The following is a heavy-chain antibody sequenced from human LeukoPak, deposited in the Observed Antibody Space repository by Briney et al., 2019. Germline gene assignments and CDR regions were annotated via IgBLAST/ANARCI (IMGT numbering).Heavy chain of an antibody. V-gene: IGHV4-30-4*01. Sequence: PSETLSLTCTVSGGSISSGDYYWSWIRQPPGKGLEWIGYIYYSGSTYYNPSLKSRVTISVDTSKNQFSLKLSSVTAADTAVYYCAREPAAAGYFDYWGQGTLVTVSS. CDR2: IYYSGST. CDR3: AREPAAAGYFDY. D-gene: IGHD6-13*01. J-gene: IGHJ4*02. CDR1: GGSISSGDYY.